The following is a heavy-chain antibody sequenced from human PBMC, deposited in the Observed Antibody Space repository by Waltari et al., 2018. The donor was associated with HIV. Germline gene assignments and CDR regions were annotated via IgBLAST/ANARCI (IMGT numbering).Heavy chain of an antibody. Sequence: QVQLQQWGAGLLKPSETLSLTCAVYGGSFSGYYWSWIRQPPGKGLEWIGVINHSGSTNYNPSLKSRVTISVDTSKNQFSLKLSSVTAADTAVYYCARGESVPYYYGMDVWGQGTTVTVSS. J-gene: IGHJ6*02. CDR1: GGSFSGYY. CDR3: ARGESVPYYYGMDV. V-gene: IGHV4-34*01. CDR2: INHSGST. D-gene: IGHD2-2*01.